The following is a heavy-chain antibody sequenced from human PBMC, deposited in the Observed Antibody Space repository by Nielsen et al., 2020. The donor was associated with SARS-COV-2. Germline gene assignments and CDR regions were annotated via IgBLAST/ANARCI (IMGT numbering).Heavy chain of an antibody. D-gene: IGHD5-24*01. V-gene: IGHV1-2*06. CDR2: ISPNSGGT. J-gene: IGHJ4*02. CDR3: APTRITEGYNYPFDY. CDR1: GYTFTDYY. Sequence: ASVKVSCKASGYTFTDYYMHWVRQAPGQGPEWMGRISPNSGGTYYAQKFQGRVTMSRDTSINTAYVELNRLTSDDTAVYYCAPTRITEGYNYPFDYWSQGTLVTVSS.